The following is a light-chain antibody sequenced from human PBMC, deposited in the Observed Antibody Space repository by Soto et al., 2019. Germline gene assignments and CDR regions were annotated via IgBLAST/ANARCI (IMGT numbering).Light chain of an antibody. J-gene: IGKJ2*01. CDR2: GAS. CDR1: QSVSSSY. V-gene: IGKV3-20*01. Sequence: ENVLTQSPGTLSLSPGERATLSCRASQSVSSSYLAWYQQKPGQAPRLLIYGASSTATGIPDRFSGSGSGTDLTLTISRLEPEDFAVYYCQQYGSSPTFGQGTKLEIK. CDR3: QQYGSSPT.